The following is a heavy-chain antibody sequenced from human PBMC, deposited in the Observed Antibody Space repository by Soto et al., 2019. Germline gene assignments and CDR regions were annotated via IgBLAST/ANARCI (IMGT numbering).Heavy chain of an antibody. CDR2: ISYDGSNK. Sequence: GGSLSLSCAASGFTFISYAMHWVRQAPGKGLEWVAVISYDGSNKYYADSVKGRFTISRDNSKNTLYLQMNSLRAEDTAVYYCARAAAGNIRYYYYYGMDVWGQGTTVTVSS. J-gene: IGHJ6*02. CDR3: ARAAAGNIRYYYYYGMDV. D-gene: IGHD6-13*01. V-gene: IGHV3-30-3*01. CDR1: GFTFISYA.